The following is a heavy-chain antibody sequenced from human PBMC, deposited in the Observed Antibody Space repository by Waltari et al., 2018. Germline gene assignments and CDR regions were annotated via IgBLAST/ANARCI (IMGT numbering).Heavy chain of an antibody. CDR2: IRSKPNNYAT. CDR3: TGGAVTGTDF. Sequence: EVQVVESGGGLVQPGGSLKLSCAPSGFTFSGPTIHWARQTSGKGLEWIGRIRSKPNNYATRYTASVEGRFTISRDDSENTAYLQMSSLMTEDTAVYYCTGGAVTGTDFWGQGTLVTVSS. D-gene: IGHD6-13*01. CDR1: GFTFSGPT. J-gene: IGHJ4*02. V-gene: IGHV3-73*01.